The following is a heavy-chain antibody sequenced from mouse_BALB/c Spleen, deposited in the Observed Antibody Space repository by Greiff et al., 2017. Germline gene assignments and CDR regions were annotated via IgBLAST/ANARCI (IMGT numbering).Heavy chain of an antibody. CDR1: GYTFSSYW. CDR2: ILPGSGST. V-gene: IGHV1-9*01. J-gene: IGHJ4*01. CDR3: ASGSSLGYAMDY. D-gene: IGHD1-1*01. Sequence: VKLQQSGAELMKPGASVKISCKATGYTFSSYWIEWVKQRPGHGLEWIGEILPGSGSTNYNEKFKGKATFTADTSSNTAYMQLSSLTSEDSAVYYCASGSSLGYAMDYWGQGTSVTVSS.